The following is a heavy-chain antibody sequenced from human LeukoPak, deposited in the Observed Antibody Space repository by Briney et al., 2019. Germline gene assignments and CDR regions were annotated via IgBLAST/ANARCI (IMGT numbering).Heavy chain of an antibody. CDR2: ISGRGGTT. Sequence: GGSLRLSCAASGFTFSSYDMSWVRQAPGKGLEWVSVISGRGGTTYYADSVKGRFTISRDNPKNTLYLQMNSLRSEDTAVYFCAKRGVVIRAVLVVGFHKEAYYFDSWGQGALVTVSS. J-gene: IGHJ4*02. D-gene: IGHD2-15*01. V-gene: IGHV3-23*01. CDR3: AKRGVVIRAVLVVGFHKEAYYFDS. CDR1: GFTFSSYD.